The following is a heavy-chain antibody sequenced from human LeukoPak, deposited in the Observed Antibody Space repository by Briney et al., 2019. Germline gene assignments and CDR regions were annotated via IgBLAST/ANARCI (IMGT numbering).Heavy chain of an antibody. Sequence: GGSLRLSCAASGFHFSAYDMHWVRQAPGEGLEWVAYFGHSGTIYYANSVRGRFTISRDNAKNSLHLQMNSLRADDTAVYYCAGYGDYPYWGQGTPVTVSS. CDR3: AGYGDYPY. CDR2: FGHSGTI. V-gene: IGHV3-69-1*01. J-gene: IGHJ4*02. CDR1: GFHFSAYD. D-gene: IGHD4-17*01.